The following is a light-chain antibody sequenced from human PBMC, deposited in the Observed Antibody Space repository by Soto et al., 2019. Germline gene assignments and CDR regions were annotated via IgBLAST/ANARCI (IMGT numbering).Light chain of an antibody. Sequence: DIQLTQSPSFLSASVGDRVTITCRASQAISSYLAWYQQKQGKPPKLLIYGASTLQSDVPSRFSGSGSGTEFSLTVSSLQAEDSATYYCQQFNVYPLTFGGGTKVEIK. J-gene: IGKJ4*01. CDR2: GAS. V-gene: IGKV1-9*01. CDR1: QAISSY. CDR3: QQFNVYPLT.